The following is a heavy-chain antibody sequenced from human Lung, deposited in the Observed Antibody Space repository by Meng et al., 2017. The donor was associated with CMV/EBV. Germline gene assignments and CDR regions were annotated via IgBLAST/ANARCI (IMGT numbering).Heavy chain of an antibody. CDR2: IKQDGSEK. D-gene: IGHD6-13*01. V-gene: IGHV3-7*01. J-gene: IGHJ4*02. CDR1: GFTFSGYW. Sequence: GESLKISCAASGFTFSGYWMSWVRQAPGKGLEWVANIKQDGSEKYYVDSVKGRFTISRDNAKNSLYLQMNSLRAEDTAVYYCARERFSSSWYEGRDFDYWXQGTXVTVSS. CDR3: ARERFSSSWYEGRDFDY.